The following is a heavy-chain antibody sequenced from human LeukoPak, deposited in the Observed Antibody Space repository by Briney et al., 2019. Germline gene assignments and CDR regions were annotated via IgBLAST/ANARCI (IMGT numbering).Heavy chain of an antibody. D-gene: IGHD6-13*01. J-gene: IGHJ3*02. CDR2: IYTSGST. CDR1: GGSISSGSYY. Sequence: TLSLTCTVSGGSISSGSYYWSWIRQPAGKGLEWIGRIYTSGSTNYNPSLKSRVTISVDTSKNQFSLKLSSVTAADTAVYYCATCIASAIDAFDIWGQGTTVTVSS. CDR3: ATCIASAIDAFDI. V-gene: IGHV4-61*02.